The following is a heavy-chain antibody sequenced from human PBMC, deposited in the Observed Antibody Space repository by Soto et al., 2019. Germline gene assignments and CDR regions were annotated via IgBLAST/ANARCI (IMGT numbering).Heavy chain of an antibody. D-gene: IGHD1-7*01. V-gene: IGHV3-11*06. CDR1: GFTFSDYY. J-gene: IGHJ4*02. Sequence: QVQVVESGGGLVKPGGSLRLSCAASGFTFSDYYMSWIRQAPGKGLEWVSFISSSSESTKYADSVKGRFTISRDNAKNSLYLQLHSLRAEHTAVYYCARGGVKGTTSRGQVYNWGQGTLVTVSS. CDR3: ARGGVKGTTSRGQVYN. CDR2: ISSSSEST.